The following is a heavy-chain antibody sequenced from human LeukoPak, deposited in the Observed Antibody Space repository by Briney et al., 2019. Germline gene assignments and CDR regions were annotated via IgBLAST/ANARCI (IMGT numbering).Heavy chain of an antibody. D-gene: IGHD1-26*01. CDR2: ISYDGSKK. Sequence: GGSLRLSCAASGFTFSSYGMHWVRQAPGKGLEWVAVISYDGSKKYYADSVKGRFTISRDNSKNTLYLQMNSLRGEDTAVYYCARDVSLVGATPDYWGQGTLVTVSS. CDR3: ARDVSLVGATPDY. J-gene: IGHJ4*02. V-gene: IGHV3-30*03. CDR1: GFTFSSYG.